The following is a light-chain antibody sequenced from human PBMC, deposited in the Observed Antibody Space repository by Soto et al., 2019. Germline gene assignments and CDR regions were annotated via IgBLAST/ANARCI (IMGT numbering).Light chain of an antibody. CDR1: QDIANY. CDR2: ATS. Sequence: IQLTQSPSFLSASVGDRVTITCRASQDIANYLAWYQQKPGKAPKFLIYATSTFQSGVPSRFSGGGSGTEFTLTISSLQPEDFATYYFQQVNSYPLTYGGGTKVEIK. J-gene: IGKJ4*01. V-gene: IGKV1-9*01. CDR3: QQVNSYPLT.